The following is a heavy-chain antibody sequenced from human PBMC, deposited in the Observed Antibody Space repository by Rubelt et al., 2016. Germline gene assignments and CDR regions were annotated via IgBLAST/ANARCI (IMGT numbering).Heavy chain of an antibody. CDR3: ARASKTNYYDSDY. CDR1: GGTFSSHA. D-gene: IGHD3-22*01. V-gene: IGHV1-69*01. J-gene: IGHJ4*02. Sequence: QVQLVQSGAEVKKSGSSVKVSCKASGGTFSSHAISWVRQAPGQGLEWMGAIIPIFGTPKYAQKFQGRVTITADESTRTASMELSSLRSEDTAVYYCARASKTNYYDSDYWGQGTLVTVSS. CDR2: IIPIFGTP.